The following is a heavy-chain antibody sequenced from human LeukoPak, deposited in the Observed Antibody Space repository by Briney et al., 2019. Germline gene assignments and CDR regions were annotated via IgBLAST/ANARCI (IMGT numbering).Heavy chain of an antibody. V-gene: IGHV3-48*01. D-gene: IGHD5-12*01. CDR3: ARRYDYNNWYMDV. CDR1: GFSFSSYA. J-gene: IGHJ6*03. Sequence: PGGSLRLSCAASGFSFSSYAMNWVRQAPGKGLEWISYISSNSNTLHYTDSMKGRFTISRDNARQSLYLQMNSLRAEDTAVYYCARRYDYNNWYMDVWDKGTTVIVSS. CDR2: ISSNSNTL.